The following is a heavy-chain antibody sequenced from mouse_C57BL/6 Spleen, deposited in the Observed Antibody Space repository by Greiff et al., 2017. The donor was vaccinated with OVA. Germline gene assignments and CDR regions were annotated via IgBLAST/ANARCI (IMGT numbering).Heavy chain of an antibody. J-gene: IGHJ3*01. CDR2: ISSGSSTI. D-gene: IGHD1-1*01. CDR1: GFTFSDYG. CDR3: ASPYYGSAWFAY. V-gene: IGHV5-17*01. Sequence: DVKLVESGGGLVKPGGSLKLSCAASGFTFSDYGMHWVRQAPEKGLEWVAYISSGSSTIYYADTVKGRFTISRDNAKNTLFLQMTSLRSEDTAMYYCASPYYGSAWFAYWGQGTLVTVSA.